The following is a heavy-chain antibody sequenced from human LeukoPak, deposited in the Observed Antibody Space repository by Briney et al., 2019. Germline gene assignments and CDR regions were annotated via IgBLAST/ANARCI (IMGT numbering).Heavy chain of an antibody. CDR2: INPSGGST. CDR3: ARSLVSLDY. Sequence: ASVKVSCEASGGTFSSYAISWVRQAPGQGLEWMGIINPSGGSTSYAQKFQGRVTMTRDTSTSTVYMELSSLRSEDTAVYYCARSLVSLDYWGQGALVTVSS. J-gene: IGHJ4*02. CDR1: GGTFSSYA. V-gene: IGHV1-46*01. D-gene: IGHD6-13*01.